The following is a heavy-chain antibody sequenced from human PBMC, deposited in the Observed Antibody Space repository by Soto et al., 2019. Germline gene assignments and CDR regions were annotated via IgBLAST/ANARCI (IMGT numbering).Heavy chain of an antibody. Sequence: QVQVVQSGAEVKKPGASVKVSCKASGYSFSTYSMHWVRQAPGQGLEWMGWINGANGNTRYSQKFKDRVSISRDIPASTGYMELSSLRSEDTAVYYCARGKGMEENYYYHGMDVWGPGTTVIVSS. CDR3: ARGKGMEENYYYHGMDV. CDR2: INGANGNT. D-gene: IGHD1-1*01. CDR1: GYSFSTYS. V-gene: IGHV1-3*01. J-gene: IGHJ6*02.